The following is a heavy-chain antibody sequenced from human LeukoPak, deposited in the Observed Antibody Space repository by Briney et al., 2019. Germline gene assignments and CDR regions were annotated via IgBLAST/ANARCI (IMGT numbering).Heavy chain of an antibody. V-gene: IGHV3-7*01. CDR2: IKEDGSDI. D-gene: IGHD3-16*01. J-gene: IGHJ4*02. CDR1: QFTFSSHW. Sequence: GGSLSLSCVASQFTFSSHWMTWVRQAPGKGLELVAKIKEDGSDIYYMDSVKGRFTIARENAKNSLYLQMNSLRADDTAVYYCARVLAGRCANSPCFAVFDLWGQGTLVSVSS. CDR3: ARVLAGRCANSPCFAVFDL.